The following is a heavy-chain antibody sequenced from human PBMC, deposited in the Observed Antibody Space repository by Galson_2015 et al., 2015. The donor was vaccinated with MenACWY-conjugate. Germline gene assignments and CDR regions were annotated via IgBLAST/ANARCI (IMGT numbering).Heavy chain of an antibody. CDR2: THHSGRT. D-gene: IGHD2-2*01. CDR3: ATQSAFYQDY. Sequence: LSLTCAVSGASIISTKWWSWVRQPPGKGLEWIAETHHSGRTNYNPSLKGRVIISVDKSKNQFSLDLYSVTAADTAVYYCATQSAFYQDYWGQGTLVSVSS. J-gene: IGHJ4*02. CDR1: GASIISTKW. V-gene: IGHV4-4*02.